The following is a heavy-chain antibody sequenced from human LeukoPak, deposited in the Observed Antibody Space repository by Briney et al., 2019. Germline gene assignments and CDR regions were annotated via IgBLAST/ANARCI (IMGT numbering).Heavy chain of an antibody. Sequence: GGSLRLSCAASGFTFSSYAMSWVRQAPGKGLEWVSAISGSGGSTYYADSVKGRFTISRDNSKNTLYLQMNSLRAEDTAVYYCAGPDIVVVPAAPHFDYWGQGTLVTVSS. CDR2: ISGSGGST. V-gene: IGHV3-23*01. J-gene: IGHJ4*02. CDR3: AGPDIVVVPAAPHFDY. CDR1: GFTFSSYA. D-gene: IGHD2-2*01.